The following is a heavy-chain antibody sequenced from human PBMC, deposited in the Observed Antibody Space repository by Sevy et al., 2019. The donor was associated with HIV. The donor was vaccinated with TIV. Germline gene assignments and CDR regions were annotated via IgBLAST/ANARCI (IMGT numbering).Heavy chain of an antibody. CDR1: GFTFSTYA. D-gene: IGHD2-15*01. V-gene: IGHV3-23*01. Sequence: GGSLRLSCAASGFTFSTYAMNWVRQSPGKGLEWVSAVSGSAGSTYYADSVKGRFTISRDNSKNTLYLQMNSLRAEDTAVYYCAKGDRTFYGMDVWDQGTTVTVSS. CDR3: AKGDRTFYGMDV. CDR2: VSGSAGST. J-gene: IGHJ6*02.